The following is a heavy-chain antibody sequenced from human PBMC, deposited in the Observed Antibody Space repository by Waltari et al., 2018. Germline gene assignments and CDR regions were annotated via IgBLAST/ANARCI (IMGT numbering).Heavy chain of an antibody. CDR2: LYTSGNT. J-gene: IGHJ4*02. Sequence: QVQLQESGPGLVKPSQTLSLTCSVSGGSLTSGIYYWTWIRQPAGKGLEWIGRLYTSGNTDYNPSLKSRVTMSMDTSKNQFSLNLSSVTAADTAVYYCARFPRDYSFDYWGQGTLVTVSS. CDR1: GGSLTSGIYY. D-gene: IGHD4-17*01. CDR3: ARFPRDYSFDY. V-gene: IGHV4-61*02.